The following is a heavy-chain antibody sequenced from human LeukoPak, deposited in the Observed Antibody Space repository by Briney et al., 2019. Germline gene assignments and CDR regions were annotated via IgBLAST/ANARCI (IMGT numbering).Heavy chain of an antibody. CDR2: ISGSGGST. Sequence: PGGSLRLSXAASGFTFSSYAMSWVRQAPGKGLEWVSAISGSGGSTYYADSVKGRFTISRDNSKNTLYLQMNSLRAEDTAVYYCAKGVGYDILTGRPHAFDIWGQGTMVTVSS. CDR3: AKGVGYDILTGRPHAFDI. V-gene: IGHV3-23*01. J-gene: IGHJ3*02. CDR1: GFTFSSYA. D-gene: IGHD3-9*01.